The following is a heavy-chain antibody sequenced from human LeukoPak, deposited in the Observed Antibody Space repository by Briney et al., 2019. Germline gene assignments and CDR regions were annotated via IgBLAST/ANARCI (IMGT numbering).Heavy chain of an antibody. D-gene: IGHD3-10*01. Sequence: SETLSLTCTVSGGSISSYYWSWIRQPPGKGLEWIGYIYYSGSTNYNPSLKSRVTISVDTPKNQFSLKLSSVTAADTAVYYCARDMVVRGVRYGMDVWGQGTTVTVSS. V-gene: IGHV4-59*01. CDR3: ARDMVVRGVRYGMDV. CDR2: IYYSGST. J-gene: IGHJ6*02. CDR1: GGSISSYY.